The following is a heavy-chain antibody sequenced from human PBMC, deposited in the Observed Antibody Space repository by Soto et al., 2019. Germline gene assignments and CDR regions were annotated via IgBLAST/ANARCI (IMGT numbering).Heavy chain of an antibody. D-gene: IGHD3-9*01. J-gene: IGHJ6*02. CDR3: TTGVVSSYDILTGYTFGYYYYGMDV. CDR2: IKSKTDGGTT. CDR1: GFTFSNAW. Sequence: EVQLVESGGGLVKPGGSLRLSCAASGFTFSNAWMNWVRQAPGKGLEWVGRIKSKTDGGTTDYAAPVKGRFTISRDDSKNTLYLQMNSLKTEDTAVYYCTTGVVSSYDILTGYTFGYYYYGMDVWGQGTTVTVSS. V-gene: IGHV3-15*07.